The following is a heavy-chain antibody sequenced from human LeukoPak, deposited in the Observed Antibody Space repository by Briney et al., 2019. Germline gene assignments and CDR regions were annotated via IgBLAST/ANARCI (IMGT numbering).Heavy chain of an antibody. CDR3: ARVKPYYDSSGYWDHYYYGMDV. V-gene: IGHV1-46*01. D-gene: IGHD3-22*01. Sequence: ASVKVSCKASGYTFTSYYMYWVRQAPGQGLEWMGTINPSGGSTSYAQKFQGRVTMTRDTSTSTVYMELSSLRSEDTAVYYCARVKPYYDSSGYWDHYYYGMDVWGQGTTVTVSS. CDR2: INPSGGST. CDR1: GYTFTSYY. J-gene: IGHJ6*02.